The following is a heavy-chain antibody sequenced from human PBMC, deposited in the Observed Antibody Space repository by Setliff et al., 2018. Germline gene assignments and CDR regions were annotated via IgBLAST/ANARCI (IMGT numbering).Heavy chain of an antibody. D-gene: IGHD3-3*01. Sequence: SETLSLTCTVSGDSISSRTYYWSWIRQPAGKGLEWIGHIYTSWSTISNPSLKSRVTISLDTSKNQFSLKLSSVTAADTAVYYCARVTGFLYIDVWGKGTTVTVSS. CDR2: IYTSWST. CDR3: ARVTGFLYIDV. CDR1: GDSISSRTYY. J-gene: IGHJ6*03. V-gene: IGHV4-61*09.